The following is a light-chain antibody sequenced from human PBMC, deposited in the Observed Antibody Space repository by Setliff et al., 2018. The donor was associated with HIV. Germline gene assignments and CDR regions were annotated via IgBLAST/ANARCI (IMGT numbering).Light chain of an antibody. CDR3: SSYTNSNTYV. V-gene: IGLV2-14*03. CDR2: DVS. J-gene: IGLJ1*01. Sequence: QSALTQPASVSGSPGQSLIISCTGTSSDVGVYDYVSWYQQHPDKAPKLMIFDVSNRPSGVSNRFSGSKSGNTASLTISGLQTEDEADYYCSSYTNSNTYVFGTGTKV. CDR1: SSDVGVYDY.